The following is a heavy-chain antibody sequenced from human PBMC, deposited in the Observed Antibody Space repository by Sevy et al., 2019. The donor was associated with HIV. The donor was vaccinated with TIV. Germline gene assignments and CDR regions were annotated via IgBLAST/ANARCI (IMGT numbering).Heavy chain of an antibody. CDR3: TKGRMVGSPFDS. CDR2: ISDSGGAK. V-gene: IGHV3-23*01. J-gene: IGHJ5*01. Sequence: GGSLRVSCRGSGFSFNRNALTWVRQAPGKGLQWVSGISDSGGAKHYADSVKGRFTISRDNSNNTVYLEMTSLTADDTAIYYCTKGRMVGSPFDSRGQGILVTVSS. CDR1: GFSFNRNA. D-gene: IGHD2-15*01.